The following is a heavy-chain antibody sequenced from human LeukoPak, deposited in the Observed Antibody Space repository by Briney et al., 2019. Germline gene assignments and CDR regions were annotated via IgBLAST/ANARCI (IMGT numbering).Heavy chain of an antibody. CDR1: GFSFSGYA. D-gene: IGHD4-17*01. J-gene: IGHJ5*02. CDR3: ARDKGTTEHSNWFDP. V-gene: IGHV3-30-3*01. Sequence: GGSLRLSCAASGFSFSGYAMSWVRQAPGKGLEWVAVISYDGSNKYYADSVKGRFTISRDNSKNTLYLQMNSLRAEDTAVYYCARDKGTTEHSNWFDPWGQGTLVTVSS. CDR2: ISYDGSNK.